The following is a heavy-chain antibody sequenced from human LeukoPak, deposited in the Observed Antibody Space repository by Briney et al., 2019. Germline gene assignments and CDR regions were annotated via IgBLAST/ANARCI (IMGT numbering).Heavy chain of an antibody. D-gene: IGHD3-10*01. J-gene: IGHJ5*02. CDR2: IYSGGST. CDR1: GFTVSSNY. Sequence: GGSLRLSCAASGFTVSSNYMSWVRQAPGKGLEWVSVIYSGGSTYYADSVKGRFIISRDNSKNTLYLQMDSLRAEDTAVYYCARVAEGSGSYFNWFDPWGQGTLVTVSS. V-gene: IGHV3-66*01. CDR3: ARVAEGSGSYFNWFDP.